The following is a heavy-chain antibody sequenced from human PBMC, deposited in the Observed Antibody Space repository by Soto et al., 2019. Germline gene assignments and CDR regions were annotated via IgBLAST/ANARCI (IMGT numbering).Heavy chain of an antibody. J-gene: IGHJ4*02. CDR3: AKSVELRYPIDY. CDR1: GFSFDDYA. Sequence: EVQLVESGGGLVQPGRSLRLSCAASGFSFDDYAMHWVRQAPGKGLEWVSGISWNSGSIAYADSVKGRFTISRDNAKNSLYLQMNSLRAEDTALYYCAKSVELRYPIDYWGQGTLVTVSS. CDR2: ISWNSGSI. D-gene: IGHD4-17*01. V-gene: IGHV3-9*01.